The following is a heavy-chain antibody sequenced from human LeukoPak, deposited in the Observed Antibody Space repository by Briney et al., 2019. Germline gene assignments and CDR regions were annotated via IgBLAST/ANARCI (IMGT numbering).Heavy chain of an antibody. V-gene: IGHV3-7*01. Sequence: RGSLRLSCAAPGFTFINFWMSGVRQAPGRGREWVANIDEGGSEKYHVDSVKGRFTISRDNAKNSLYLQMNSLRGDDTAVYYCARAGDVGVVDYWGQRTLLTVSS. J-gene: IGHJ4*02. CDR3: ARAGDVGVVDY. D-gene: IGHD1-26*01. CDR2: IDEGGSEK. CDR1: GFTFINFW.